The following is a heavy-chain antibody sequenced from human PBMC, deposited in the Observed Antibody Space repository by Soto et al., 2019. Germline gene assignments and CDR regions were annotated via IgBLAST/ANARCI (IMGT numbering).Heavy chain of an antibody. CDR2: INGYNGKT. CDR1: GYTFTSYG. Sequence: ASVKVSCKASGYTFTSYGISWVRQAPGQRLEWMGWINGYNGKTKYAQKFQDRVTITTDTSASTAYMELSSLRSEDTAVYYCARDGIAAAGTSWFDPWGQGTLVTVSS. J-gene: IGHJ5*02. CDR3: ARDGIAAAGTSWFDP. V-gene: IGHV1-18*01. D-gene: IGHD6-13*01.